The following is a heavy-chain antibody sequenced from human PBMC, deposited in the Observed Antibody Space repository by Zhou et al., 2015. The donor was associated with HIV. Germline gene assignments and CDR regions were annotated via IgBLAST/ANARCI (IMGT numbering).Heavy chain of an antibody. J-gene: IGHJ5*02. CDR3: ARGDPILPNHFWSGYYLS. V-gene: IGHV3-53*01. Sequence: EVQLVESGGGLIQPGGSLRVSCAASGFTVSSNYMSWVRQAPGKGLEWVSVMYAGGSRYYADSVKGRFTISRDNSKNTLYLQMNSLRAEDTAVYYCARGDPILPNHFWSGYYLSWGQGTLVTVFS. CDR2: MYAGGSR. D-gene: IGHD3-3*02. CDR1: GFTVSSNY.